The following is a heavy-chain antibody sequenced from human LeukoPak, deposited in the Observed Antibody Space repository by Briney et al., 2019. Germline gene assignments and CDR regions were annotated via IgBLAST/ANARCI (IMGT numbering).Heavy chain of an antibody. Sequence: ASVTVSFTASGYTFTSYGISWVRQAPGQGLEWMGWISAYNGNTNYAQKLQGRVTMTTDTSTSTAYMELRSLRSDDTAVYYCAQLSSGSYYGYWGQGTLVTVSS. CDR3: AQLSSGSYYGY. V-gene: IGHV1-18*01. CDR2: ISAYNGNT. D-gene: IGHD1-26*01. J-gene: IGHJ4*02. CDR1: GYTFTSYG.